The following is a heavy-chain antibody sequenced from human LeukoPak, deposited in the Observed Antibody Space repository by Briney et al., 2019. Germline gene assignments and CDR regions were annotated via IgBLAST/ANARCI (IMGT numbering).Heavy chain of an antibody. Sequence: TASETLSLTCAASGYSISSGYYRGWLRQPPGKVLGWIGSIYHSGSTYYNPSLKSRVTISVDTSKNQFSLKLSSVTAADTAVYYCARDRGVWYFDLWGRGTLVIVSS. CDR3: ARDRGVWYFDL. V-gene: IGHV4-38-2*02. D-gene: IGHD3-10*01. CDR2: IYHSGST. J-gene: IGHJ2*01. CDR1: GYSISSGYY.